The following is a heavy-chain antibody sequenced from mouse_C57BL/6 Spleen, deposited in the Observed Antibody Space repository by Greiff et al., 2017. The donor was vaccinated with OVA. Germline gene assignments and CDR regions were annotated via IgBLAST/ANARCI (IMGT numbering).Heavy chain of an antibody. V-gene: IGHV1-39*01. CDR1: GYSFTDYN. CDR3: ARAIYYYDSNARDY. Sequence: VQLKESGPELVKPGASVKISCKASGYSFTDYNMNWVKQSNGKSLEWIGVINPNYGTTSYNQKFKGKATLTVDQSSSTAYMQLNSLTSEDSAVYYCARAIYYYDSNARDYWGQGTSVTVSS. CDR2: INPNYGTT. D-gene: IGHD1-1*01. J-gene: IGHJ4*01.